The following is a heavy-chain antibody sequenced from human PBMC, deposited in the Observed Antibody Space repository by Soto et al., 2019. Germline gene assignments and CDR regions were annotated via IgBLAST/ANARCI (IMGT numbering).Heavy chain of an antibody. CDR2: IYYSGST. Sequence: QVQLQESGPGLVKPSQTLSLTCTVSGGSISSGDYYWSWIRQPPGKGLEWIGYIYYSGSTYYNPSLKSRVTISVDTSKNQFSLKLSSVTAADTAVYYCARDINLYDSSGYYHGGNWFDPWGQGTLVTVSS. CDR1: GGSISSGDYY. J-gene: IGHJ5*02. CDR3: ARDINLYDSSGYYHGGNWFDP. V-gene: IGHV4-30-4*01. D-gene: IGHD3-22*01.